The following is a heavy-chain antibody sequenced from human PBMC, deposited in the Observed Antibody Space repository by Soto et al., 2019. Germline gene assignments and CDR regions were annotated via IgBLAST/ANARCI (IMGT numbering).Heavy chain of an antibody. V-gene: IGHV5-51*01. D-gene: IGHD3-10*01. CDR2: IYPGDSDT. Sequence: PGESLKISCKGSGYSFTNYWIGWVRQMPGKFLEWMGIIYPGDSDTSYSPSFQGQVTISADKSISTAYLQWSILKASDTAMYYCTRHESVYGSGSYYVDYWGQGTLVTVSS. J-gene: IGHJ4*02. CDR1: GYSFTNYW. CDR3: TRHESVYGSGSYYVDY.